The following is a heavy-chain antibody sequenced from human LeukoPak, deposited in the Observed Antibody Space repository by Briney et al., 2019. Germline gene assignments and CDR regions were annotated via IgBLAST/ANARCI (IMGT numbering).Heavy chain of an antibody. D-gene: IGHD5-18*01. CDR2: IYYGGST. CDR3: ARLPVQLSQGGFYP. Sequence: SETLSLTCTVSGGSISSSSYYWGWIRQPPGKGLEWIGTIYYGGSTYSNPSLKSRVPISVHTSKNQFSLRLSSVSAADTAVYYCARLPVQLSQGGFYPWGQGTLVTVSS. J-gene: IGHJ5*02. V-gene: IGHV4-39*01. CDR1: GGSISSSSYY.